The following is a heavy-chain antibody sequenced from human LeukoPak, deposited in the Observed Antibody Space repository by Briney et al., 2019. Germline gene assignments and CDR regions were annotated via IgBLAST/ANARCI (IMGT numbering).Heavy chain of an antibody. J-gene: IGHJ5*02. CDR1: GYTFTGYY. V-gene: IGHV1-2*02. CDR3: ARRGTTSPGGFDP. CDR2: INPNSGGT. D-gene: IGHD1-7*01. Sequence: ASVKVSCKASGYTFTGYYMHWVRQAPGQGLEWMGWINPNSGGTNYAQKFQGRVTMTRDTSISTAYMELSRLRSDDTAVCYCARRGTTSPGGFDPWGQGTLVTVSS.